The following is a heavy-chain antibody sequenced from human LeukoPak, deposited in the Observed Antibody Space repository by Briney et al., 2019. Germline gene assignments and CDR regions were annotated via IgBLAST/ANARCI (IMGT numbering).Heavy chain of an antibody. D-gene: IGHD2-8*01. V-gene: IGHV3-30*03. CDR1: GFPFSSYQ. CDR3: ARVGTSSLRDWFDP. Sequence: GGSLRLSCAASGFPFSSYQMNWVRQAPGKGLEWVAVISYDGSNKYYADSVKGRFTISRDNSKNTLYLQMNSLRAEDTAVYYCARVGTSSLRDWFDPWGQGTLVTVSS. CDR2: ISYDGSNK. J-gene: IGHJ5*02.